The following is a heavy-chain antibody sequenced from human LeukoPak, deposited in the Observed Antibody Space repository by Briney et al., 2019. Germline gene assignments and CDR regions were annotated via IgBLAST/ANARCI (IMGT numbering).Heavy chain of an antibody. CDR2: ISGSGSST. J-gene: IGHJ2*01. Sequence: GGSLRLSCAASGFTLSSYAMSWVRQAPGKGMEWVSVISGSGSSTYYAASVKGRFTISRDNSKNTLYLQRNSLRAEDTAVYYCAPRIVGATVVDLWGRGTLVTVSS. CDR3: APRIVGATVVDL. V-gene: IGHV3-23*01. D-gene: IGHD1-26*01. CDR1: GFTLSSYA.